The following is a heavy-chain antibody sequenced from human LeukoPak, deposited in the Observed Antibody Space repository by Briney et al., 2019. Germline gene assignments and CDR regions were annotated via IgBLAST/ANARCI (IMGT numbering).Heavy chain of an antibody. CDR3: ARQSSTAYYDSNGLPYDAFDI. V-gene: IGHV5-51*01. CDR1: GYRFTSYW. J-gene: IGHJ3*02. D-gene: IGHD3-22*01. Sequence: GESLKISCKGSGYRFTSYWIGWVRQMPGKGLEWMGIIYPGDSDTRYSPSFQGQVTISADKSIITAYLQWSSLKASDTAMYYCARQSSTAYYDSNGLPYDAFDIWGQGTMVTVSS. CDR2: IYPGDSDT.